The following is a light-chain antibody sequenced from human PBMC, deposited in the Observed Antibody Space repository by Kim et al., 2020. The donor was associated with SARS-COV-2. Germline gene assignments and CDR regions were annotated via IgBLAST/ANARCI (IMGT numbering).Light chain of an antibody. CDR3: MQCAHWPRT. CDR2: RVS. J-gene: IGKJ1*01. Sequence: AAYISGRSSQSLVNSDGNTDLNWFQQRPGQSPRRLIYRVSKRDSGVPDRFSGSGSGTDFTLKISRVEAEDVAIYYCMQCAHWPRTFGQGTKVDIK. CDR1: QSLVNSDGNTD. V-gene: IGKV2-30*01.